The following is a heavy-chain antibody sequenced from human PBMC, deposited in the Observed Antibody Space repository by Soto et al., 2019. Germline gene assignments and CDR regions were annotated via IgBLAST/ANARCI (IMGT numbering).Heavy chain of an antibody. J-gene: IGHJ4*02. CDR3: ASQRGDSYHEMDYCDY. Sequence: QVQLVQSGAEVKKPGSSVKVSCKASGGTFSSYAISWVRQAPGQGLAWMGGIIPIFGTANYAQKFQGRVTITADESTSTAYMELSSLRSEDTAGDYCASQRGDSYHEMDYCDYWGQGTLVTVSS. CDR1: GGTFSSYA. V-gene: IGHV1-69*01. D-gene: IGHD5-18*01. CDR2: IIPIFGTA.